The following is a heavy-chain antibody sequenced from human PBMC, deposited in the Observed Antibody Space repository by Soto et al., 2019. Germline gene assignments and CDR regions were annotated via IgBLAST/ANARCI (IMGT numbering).Heavy chain of an antibody. Sequence: GASVKVSCKASGFTFTSSAMQWVRQARGQRLEWIGWIVVGSGNTNYAQKFQERVTITRDMSTSTAYMELSSLRSEDTAVYYCAAGGPYCSGGSCYHENDYWGQGTLVTVSS. CDR2: IVVGSGNT. D-gene: IGHD2-15*01. J-gene: IGHJ4*02. CDR1: GFTFTSSA. V-gene: IGHV1-58*02. CDR3: AAGGPYCSGGSCYHENDY.